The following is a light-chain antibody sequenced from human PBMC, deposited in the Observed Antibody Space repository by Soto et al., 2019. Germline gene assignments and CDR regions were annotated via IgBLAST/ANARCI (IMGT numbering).Light chain of an antibody. Sequence: IVLTQSPATLSLSPGIRATLSCRASQYVGTRLAWYQHKPGQAPRLLIYYTSNRETGIPARFSGSGSGTEFTLTINSLAPEDFEIYYCHQRQSWTRTFGQGTKVDIK. CDR1: QYVGTR. J-gene: IGKJ1*01. CDR3: HQRQSWTRT. CDR2: YTS. V-gene: IGKV3-11*01.